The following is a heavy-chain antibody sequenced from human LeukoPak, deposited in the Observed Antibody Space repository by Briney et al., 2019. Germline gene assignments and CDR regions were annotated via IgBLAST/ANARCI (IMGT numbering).Heavy chain of an antibody. CDR3: AKSQDGGRLFHFDY. CDR1: GFTFSSYW. Sequence: GGSLRLSCAASGFTFSSYWMAWVRQTPGKGLSWVANINQDGSGKYYVDSVKGRFTISRDNAKNSLYLQMNSPRAEDTAVYFCAKSQDGGRLFHFDYWGQGTLVTVSS. J-gene: IGHJ4*02. D-gene: IGHD1-26*01. CDR2: INQDGSGK. V-gene: IGHV3-7*05.